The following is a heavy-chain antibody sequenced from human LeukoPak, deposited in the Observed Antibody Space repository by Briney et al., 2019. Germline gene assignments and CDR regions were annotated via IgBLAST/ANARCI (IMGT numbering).Heavy chain of an antibody. CDR1: GDSISSSY. CDR3: ARLTTWGSYYDY. CDR2: IYISGST. D-gene: IGHD3-16*01. J-gene: IGHJ4*02. V-gene: IGHV4-4*07. Sequence: SETLSLTCTVSGDSISSSYWNWIRQPAGKGLEWIGRIYISGSTNYNPSLKSRVTMSLDTSKNQFSLKLSSLTAADTAVYYCARLTTWGSYYDYWGQGTLVSVSS.